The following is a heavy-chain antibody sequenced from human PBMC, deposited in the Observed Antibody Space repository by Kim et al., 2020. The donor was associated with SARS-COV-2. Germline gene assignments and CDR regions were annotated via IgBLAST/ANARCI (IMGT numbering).Heavy chain of an antibody. Sequence: GGSLRLSCAASGFTFSNYNMNWVRQAPGSGLEWVSSISIRSTYIYYVDSVKGRFTISRDNAKNSLYLHMNSLRAEDTAVYYCARIYDGGWYGFDSWGQGTVVTVSS. CDR3: ARIYDGGWYGFDS. J-gene: IGHJ4*02. D-gene: IGHD6-19*01. CDR1: GFTFSNYN. V-gene: IGHV3-21*01. CDR2: ISIRSTYI.